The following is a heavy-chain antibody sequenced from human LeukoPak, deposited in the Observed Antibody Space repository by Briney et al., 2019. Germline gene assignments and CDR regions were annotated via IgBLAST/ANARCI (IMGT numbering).Heavy chain of an antibody. CDR3: ASPSITIFGVVSDAFDI. V-gene: IGHV1-2*04. Sequence: ASVKVSCKASGYTFTGYYMHWVRQAPGQGLEWMGWINPNSGGTNYAQKFQGWVTMTRDTSISTAYMELSRLRSDDTAVYYCASPSITIFGVVSDAFDIWGQGTMVTVSS. CDR2: INPNSGGT. D-gene: IGHD3-3*01. CDR1: GYTFTGYY. J-gene: IGHJ3*02.